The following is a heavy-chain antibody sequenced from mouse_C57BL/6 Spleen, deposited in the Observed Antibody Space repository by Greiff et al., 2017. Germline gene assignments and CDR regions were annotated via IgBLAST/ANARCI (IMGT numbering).Heavy chain of an antibody. CDR3: ARLAYGSSYYFDY. Sequence: QVQLKQPGAELVKPGASVKLSCKASGYTFTSYWMQWVKQRPGQGLEWIGEIDPSDSYTNYNQKFKGKATLTVDTSSSTAYMQLSSLTSEDSAVYYCARLAYGSSYYFDYWGQGTTLTVSS. J-gene: IGHJ2*01. CDR1: GYTFTSYW. CDR2: IDPSDSYT. V-gene: IGHV1-50*01. D-gene: IGHD1-1*01.